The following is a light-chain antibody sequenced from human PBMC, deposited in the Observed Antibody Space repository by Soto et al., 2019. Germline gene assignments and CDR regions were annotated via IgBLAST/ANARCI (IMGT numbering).Light chain of an antibody. V-gene: IGLV1-40*01. J-gene: IGLJ3*02. CDR3: QSYDSSLSGSV. CDR2: SNK. CDR1: SSNIGAGYD. Sequence: QSVLTQPPSVSGAPGQRVTIPCTGSSSNIGAGYDVHWYQQLPGTAPKLLIYSNKYRPSGVPDRFSGFKSGTSASLAITGLQAEDEADYYCQSYDSSLSGSVFGGGTKLTVL.